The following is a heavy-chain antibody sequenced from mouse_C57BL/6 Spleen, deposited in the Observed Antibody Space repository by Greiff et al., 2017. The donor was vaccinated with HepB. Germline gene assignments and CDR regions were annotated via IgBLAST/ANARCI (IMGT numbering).Heavy chain of an antibody. CDR1: GFTFSSYG. J-gene: IGHJ3*01. D-gene: IGHD2-3*01. CDR3: ARQGAIYDGYFFAY. CDR2: ISSGGSYT. Sequence: EVQLQESGGDLVKPGGSLKLSCAASGFTFSSYGMSWVRQTPDKRLEWVATISSGGSYTYYPDSVKGRFTISRDNAKNTLYLQMSSLKSEDTAMYYCARQGAIYDGYFFAYWGQGTLVTVSA. V-gene: IGHV5-6*01.